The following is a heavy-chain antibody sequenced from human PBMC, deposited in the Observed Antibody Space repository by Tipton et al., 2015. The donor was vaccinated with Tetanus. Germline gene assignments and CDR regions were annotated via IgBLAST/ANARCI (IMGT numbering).Heavy chain of an antibody. V-gene: IGHV3-21*01. D-gene: IGHD2-15*01. J-gene: IGHJ4*02. CDR3: ARVPGAGVGYCSGGNCLYFDY. Sequence: GSLRLSCAASGFTFSSFGMTWVRQAPGKGLEWVSSITGSSSYIYYADSVKGRFTTSRDNAKNSLYLQMNSLRAEDTVMYYCARVPGAGVGYCSGGNCLYFDYWGQGTLVTVSS. CDR1: GFTFSSFG. CDR2: ITGSSSYI.